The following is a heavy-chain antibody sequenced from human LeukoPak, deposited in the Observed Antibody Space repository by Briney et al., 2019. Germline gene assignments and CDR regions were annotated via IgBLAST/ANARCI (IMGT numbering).Heavy chain of an antibody. CDR3: ARDGAPHCSSTSCYRGVDY. CDR2: ISSSGSTI. CDR1: GFTFSSYE. Sequence: GGSLRLSCAASGFTFSSYEMNWVRQAPGKGLEWVSYISSSGSTIYYADSVKGRFTISRDNAKNSLYLQMNSLRAEDTAVYYCARDGAPHCSSTSCYRGVDYWGQGTLVTVSS. V-gene: IGHV3-48*03. D-gene: IGHD2-2*01. J-gene: IGHJ4*02.